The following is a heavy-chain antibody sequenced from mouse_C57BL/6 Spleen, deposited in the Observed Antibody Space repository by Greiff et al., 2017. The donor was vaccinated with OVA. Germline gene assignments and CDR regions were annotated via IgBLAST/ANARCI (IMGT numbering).Heavy chain of an antibody. CDR2: INPNNGVT. D-gene: IGHD2-3*01. V-gene: IGHV1-26*01. CDR1: GYTFTDYY. Sequence: EVQLQQSGPELVKPGASVKISCKASGYTFTDYYMNWVKQSHGKSLEWIGDINPNNGVTSYNQKFKGKATLTVDKSSSTAYMELRSLTSEDSAVYYCARGYDGYAMDYWGQGTSVTVSS. CDR3: ARGYDGYAMDY. J-gene: IGHJ4*01.